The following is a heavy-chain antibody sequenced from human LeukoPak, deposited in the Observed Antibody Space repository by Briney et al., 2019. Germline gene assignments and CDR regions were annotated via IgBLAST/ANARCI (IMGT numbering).Heavy chain of an antibody. J-gene: IGHJ5*02. Sequence: SETLSLTCSLSGGSISYYYWSWIRQTPGKGLEWIGYIFHRNYSNYNPSLKSRVAISVDTSKNQFYLKLSSVTAADTAVYYCARGGVLPREFDTWGQGALVTVSS. V-gene: IGHV4-59*01. CDR3: ARGGVLPREFDT. CDR1: GGSISYYY. D-gene: IGHD3-10*01. CDR2: IFHRNYS.